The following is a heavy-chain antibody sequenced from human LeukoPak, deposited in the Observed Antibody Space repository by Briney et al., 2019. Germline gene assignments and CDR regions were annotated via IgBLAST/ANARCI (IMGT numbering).Heavy chain of an antibody. CDR1: GGSISSYY. CDR3: ASPDSGDAFDI. CDR2: IYYSGST. V-gene: IGHV4-59*01. Sequence: SETLSLTCTVSGGSISSYYWSWIRQPPGKGLEWIGYIYYSGSTNYNPSLKGRVTISVDTSKSQFSLRLSSVTAADTAVYYCASPDSGDAFDIWGQGTMVTVSS. J-gene: IGHJ3*02. D-gene: IGHD4-17*01.